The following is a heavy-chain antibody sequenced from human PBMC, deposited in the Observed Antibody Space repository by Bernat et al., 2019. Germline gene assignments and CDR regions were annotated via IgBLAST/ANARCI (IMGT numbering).Heavy chain of an antibody. V-gene: IGHV3-23*04. CDR2: ISGSGGST. Sequence: VQLVESGGDVVQPGRSLRLSCAASGFTFSSYAMSWVRQAPGKGLEWVSAISGSGGSTYYADSVKGRFTISRDNSKNTLYLQMNSLRAEDTAVYYCANEGLWFGEENFWGQGTLVTVSS. J-gene: IGHJ4*02. CDR3: ANEGLWFGEENF. CDR1: GFTFSSYA. D-gene: IGHD3-10*01.